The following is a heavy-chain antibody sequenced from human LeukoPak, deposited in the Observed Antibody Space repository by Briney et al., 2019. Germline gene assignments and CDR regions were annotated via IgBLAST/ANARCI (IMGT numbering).Heavy chain of an antibody. CDR2: ISGSGGST. D-gene: IGHD5-18*01. J-gene: IGHJ3*02. CDR1: GFTFSSYG. V-gene: IGHV3-23*01. CDR3: ARVSDTAMVNDAFDI. Sequence: PGGSLRLSCAASGFTFSSYGMSWVRQAPGKGLEWVSAISGSGGSTYYADSVKGRFTISRDNSKNTLYLQMNSLRAEDTAVYYCARVSDTAMVNDAFDIWGQGTMVTVSS.